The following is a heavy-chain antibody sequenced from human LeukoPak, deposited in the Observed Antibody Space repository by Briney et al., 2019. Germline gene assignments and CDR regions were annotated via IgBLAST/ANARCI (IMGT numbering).Heavy chain of an antibody. Sequence: PSETLSLTCTVSGGSVSSYYWSWIRQSLGKGLEWIGYICTSDSTRYNPSLKSRVTMSADTSKNQFSLSLNSVTAADTAVYYCARSTVVDCWYFDLWGRGTLVTVSS. CDR1: GGSVSSYY. J-gene: IGHJ2*01. CDR2: ICTSDST. D-gene: IGHD4-23*01. CDR3: ARSTVVDCWYFDL. V-gene: IGHV4-4*09.